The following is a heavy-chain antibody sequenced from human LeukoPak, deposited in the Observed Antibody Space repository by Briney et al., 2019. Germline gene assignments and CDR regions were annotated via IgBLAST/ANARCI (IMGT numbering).Heavy chain of an antibody. CDR3: ARGKTLGAGAFDI. CDR2: MNPNSGNT. CDR1: RYTFSNSD. D-gene: IGHD3-16*01. Sequence: ASVKVSCKASRYTFSNSDINWVRQATGQGLEWMGWMNPNSGNTGYAQNLQGRVTITRNASISTAYMELSSLRSEDTAVYYCARGKTLGAGAFDIWGQGTTVTVSS. J-gene: IGHJ3*02. V-gene: IGHV1-8*03.